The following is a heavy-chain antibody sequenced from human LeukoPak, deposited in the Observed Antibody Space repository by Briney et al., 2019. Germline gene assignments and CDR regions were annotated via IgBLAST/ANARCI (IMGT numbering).Heavy chain of an antibody. CDR3: ARGGSGRVRIIDY. J-gene: IGHJ4*02. Sequence: PGRSLRLSCAASGFTFSSYGMHWVRQAPGKGLEWVAVIWYDGSNKYYADSVKGRFTISRDNSKNTLYLQMNSLRAEDTAVYYCARGGSGRVRIIDYWGQGTLVTVSS. V-gene: IGHV3-33*01. D-gene: IGHD6-19*01. CDR2: IWYDGSNK. CDR1: GFTFSSYG.